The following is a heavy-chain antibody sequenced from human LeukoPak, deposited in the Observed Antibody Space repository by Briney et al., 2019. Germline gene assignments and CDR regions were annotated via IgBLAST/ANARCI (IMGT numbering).Heavy chain of an antibody. J-gene: IGHJ3*02. D-gene: IGHD2-21*02. CDR1: GYSFTKYW. CDR3: ARQGRIVVVTTTHDAFDI. Sequence: TTGESLKISCKGSGYSFTKYWIGWVRQMPGKGLEWMGIIYPGDSDARYSPSLQGQVTISVDKSISTAYLQWSSLKASDTAMYYCARQGRIVVVTTTHDAFDIWGQGTMVTVSS. V-gene: IGHV5-51*01. CDR2: IYPGDSDA.